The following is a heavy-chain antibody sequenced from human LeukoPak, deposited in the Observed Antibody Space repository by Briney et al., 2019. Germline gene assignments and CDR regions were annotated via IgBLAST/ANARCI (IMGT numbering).Heavy chain of an antibody. CDR1: GGSISSGGYS. CDR3: ARATFGELPYDAFDI. J-gene: IGHJ3*02. D-gene: IGHD3-10*01. CDR2: IYHGGST. V-gene: IGHV4-30-2*01. Sequence: SETLSLTCAVSGGSISSGGYSWSWIRQPPGKGLEWIGYIYHGGSTYYNPSLKSRVTISVDRSKNQFSLKLSSVTAADTAVYYCARATFGELPYDAFDIWGQGTMVTVSS.